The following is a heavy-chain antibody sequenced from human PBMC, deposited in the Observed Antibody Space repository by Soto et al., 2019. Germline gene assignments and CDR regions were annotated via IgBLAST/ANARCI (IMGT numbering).Heavy chain of an antibody. D-gene: IGHD3-10*01. V-gene: IGHV3-21*01. CDR1: GFIFRTYS. CDR2: ISSSGTYI. Sequence: EEQLVESGGGLVKPGGSLRLSCAASGFIFRTYSMSWVRQAPGKGLEWVSSISSSGTYIFYADSLKGRFTISRDNAKNSLYLQMNSLRAEDTAVYYCARDRARTTNAVDFWGQGTLVTVSS. CDR3: ARDRARTTNAVDF. J-gene: IGHJ3*01.